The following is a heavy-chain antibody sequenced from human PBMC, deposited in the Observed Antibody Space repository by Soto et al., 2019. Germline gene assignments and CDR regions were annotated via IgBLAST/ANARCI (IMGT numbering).Heavy chain of an antibody. CDR2: IYWDDYK. CDR1: GFSLTTRGVG. CDR3: AHIPAGYSGDAFDV. Sequence: QITLKESGPTLVKPTQTLTLTCTFSGFSLTTRGVGVGWVRQPPGKALEWLSLIYWDDYKRISPSLESRHTITTDTSKHQVVLTMTTMDPVDTATYYCAHIPAGYSGDAFDVWGQGTLVTVSS. V-gene: IGHV2-5*02. J-gene: IGHJ3*01. D-gene: IGHD3-22*01.